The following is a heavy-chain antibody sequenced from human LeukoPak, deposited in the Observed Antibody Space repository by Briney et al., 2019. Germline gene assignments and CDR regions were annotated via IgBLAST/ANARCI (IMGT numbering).Heavy chain of an antibody. J-gene: IGHJ4*02. Sequence: GGSLRLSCAASGFTFSSYSMNWVRQAPGKGLEWGSYITSSSSTRYYADSVKGRFTISRDNAKNSLYLQMNSLRDEDTAVYYCARDYYDSSGHYYVDYWGQGTLVTVSS. V-gene: IGHV3-48*02. CDR3: ARDYYDSSGHYYVDY. D-gene: IGHD3-22*01. CDR2: ITSSSSTR. CDR1: GFTFSSYS.